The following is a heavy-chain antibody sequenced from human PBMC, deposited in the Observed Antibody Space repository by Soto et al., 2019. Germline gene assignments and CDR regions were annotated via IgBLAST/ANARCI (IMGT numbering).Heavy chain of an antibody. Sequence: PGGSLRLSCAASGFTFSSYAMHWVRQAPGKGLEWVAVISGSGGSTYYADSVKGRFTISRDNSKNTLYLQMNSLRAEDTAVYYCAKMEISGYDYFDYWGQGTLVTVSS. D-gene: IGHD5-12*01. CDR3: AKMEISGYDYFDY. CDR1: GFTFSSYA. J-gene: IGHJ4*02. CDR2: ISGSGGST. V-gene: IGHV3-23*01.